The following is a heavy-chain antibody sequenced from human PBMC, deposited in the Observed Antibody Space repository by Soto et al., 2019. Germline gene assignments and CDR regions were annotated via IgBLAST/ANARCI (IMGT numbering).Heavy chain of an antibody. J-gene: IGHJ3*02. CDR1: GITFSKAW. CDR3: TTTRPGTNVFDK. D-gene: IGHD6-13*01. CDR2: IRSKTDGGTT. Sequence: PGGSLRLSCAASGITFSKAWMNWVRKAPGKGLEYIGRIRSKTDGGTTEYAAPVEGRFTVSRDDSKNTLYLQMSGLKTEDTAVYYCTTTRPGTNVFDKWVQGTLLTVSS. V-gene: IGHV3-15*01.